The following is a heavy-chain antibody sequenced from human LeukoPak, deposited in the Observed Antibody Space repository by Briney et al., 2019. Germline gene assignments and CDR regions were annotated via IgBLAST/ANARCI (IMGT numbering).Heavy chain of an antibody. D-gene: IGHD4-17*01. V-gene: IGHV3-48*01. CDR1: GFTFSSYN. Sequence: GGSLRLSCAASGFTFSSYNMNWVRQAPGKGLEWISYITTSSDEIYYADSVKGRFTISRDNARNSLYLQMNGLRAEDTAVYYCARASTVTPLGYWGQGTLVTVSS. CDR3: ARASTVTPLGY. CDR2: ITTSSDEI. J-gene: IGHJ4*02.